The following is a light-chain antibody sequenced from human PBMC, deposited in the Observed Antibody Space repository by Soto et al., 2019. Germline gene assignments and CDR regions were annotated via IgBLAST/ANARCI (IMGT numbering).Light chain of an antibody. CDR1: QTVSSSY. J-gene: IGKJ4*01. CDR2: GAS. CDR3: QQYGTSPPLT. V-gene: IGKV3-20*01. Sequence: EIVLTQSPGTLSLSPGERATLSCRASQTVSSSYLAWFQQKPGQAPRLLIYGASYRATGIPDRFSGSGSGTDFTLTISILEPEDFAVYYCQQYGTSPPLTFGAGTRVEV.